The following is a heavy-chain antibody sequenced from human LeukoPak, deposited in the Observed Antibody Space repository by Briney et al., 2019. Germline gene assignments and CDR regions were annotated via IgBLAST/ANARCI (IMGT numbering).Heavy chain of an antibody. CDR1: GGSISSSSYY. Sequence: SETLSLTCTVPGGSISSSSYYWGWIRQPPGKGLEWIGSIYYSGSTYYNPSLKSRVTISVDTSKNQFSLKLSSVTAADTAVYYCARFRDDTYYYDSSGYRGFDYWGQGTLVTVSS. CDR2: IYYSGST. V-gene: IGHV4-39*01. D-gene: IGHD3-22*01. J-gene: IGHJ4*02. CDR3: ARFRDDTYYYDSSGYRGFDY.